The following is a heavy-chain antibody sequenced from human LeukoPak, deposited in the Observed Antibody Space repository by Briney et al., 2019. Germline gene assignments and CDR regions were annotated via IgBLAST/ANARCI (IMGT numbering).Heavy chain of an antibody. CDR1: GFTFTTYA. CDR3: ARDSPQALAILHAFDI. CDR2: ISSSGDST. V-gene: IGHV3-23*01. Sequence: GGSLRLSCAASGFTFTTYAMNWVRQPPGKGLEWVSSISSSGDSTYYADSVKGRFTISRDNSKNTVYLQMNILRAEDTAIYYCARDSPQALAILHAFDIWGHGTMVTV. D-gene: IGHD5-12*01. J-gene: IGHJ3*02.